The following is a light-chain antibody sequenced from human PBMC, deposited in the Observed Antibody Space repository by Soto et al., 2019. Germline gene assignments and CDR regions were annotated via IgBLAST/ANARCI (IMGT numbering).Light chain of an antibody. V-gene: IGKV3-15*01. CDR3: HQYNGSPPWT. CDR2: DVS. CDR1: PSVNGN. Sequence: EVVVTQSPATLSVSPGERATLSCRASPSVNGNLAWYQQKPGQTPRLLIYDVSTRANGVPARFSGRGSGTEFTLSFRSLQYGNFARYYSHQYNGSPPWTFGQGTRVENK. J-gene: IGKJ1*01.